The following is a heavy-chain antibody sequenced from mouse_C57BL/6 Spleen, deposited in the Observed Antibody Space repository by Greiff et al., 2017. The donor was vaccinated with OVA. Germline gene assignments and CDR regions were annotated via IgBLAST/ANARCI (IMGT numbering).Heavy chain of an antibody. CDR1: GYTFTSYW. CDR2: IDPSDSYT. Sequence: QVQLQQPGAELVMPGASVKLSCKASGYTFTSYWMHWVKQRPGQGLEWIGEIDPSDSYTNYNQKFKGKSTLTVDKSSSTAYMQLSSLTSEDSAVYYCAREVTGAMDYWGQGTSVTVSS. CDR3: AREVTGAMDY. J-gene: IGHJ4*01. D-gene: IGHD4-1*01. V-gene: IGHV1-69*01.